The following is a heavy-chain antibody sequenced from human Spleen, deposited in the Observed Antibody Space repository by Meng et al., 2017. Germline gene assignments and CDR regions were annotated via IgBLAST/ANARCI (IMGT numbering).Heavy chain of an antibody. J-gene: IGHJ4*02. CDR2: ISGYNGNT. V-gene: IGHV1-18*01. D-gene: IGHD1-26*01. Sequence: ASVKVSCKASGYTFTRSGISWVRQAPGQGLEWMGWISGYNGNTNSAQKLQGRVTMTTDTSTSTAYMQLRRLRSDDTAVYYCTRDGAYSGGDYEYWGQGKRVTGYS. CDR1: GYTFTRSG. CDR3: TRDGAYSGGDYEY.